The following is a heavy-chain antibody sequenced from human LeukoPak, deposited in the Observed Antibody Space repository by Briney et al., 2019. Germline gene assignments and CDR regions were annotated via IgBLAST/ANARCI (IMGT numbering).Heavy chain of an antibody. J-gene: IGHJ3*02. D-gene: IGHD3-10*01. CDR2: IYYSGST. Sequence: PSETLSLTCTVSGGSISSSSYYWGWIRQPPGKGLEWIGSIYYSGSTYYNPSLKSRVTISLDTSKNQFSLRLSSETAADTAVYYCARHRLARGRLTAFDIWGQGTMVTVSS. CDR3: ARHRLARGRLTAFDI. V-gene: IGHV4-39*01. CDR1: GGSISSSSYY.